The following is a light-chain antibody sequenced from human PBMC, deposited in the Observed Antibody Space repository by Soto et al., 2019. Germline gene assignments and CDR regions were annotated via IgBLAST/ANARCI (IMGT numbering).Light chain of an antibody. CDR1: QNINDW. CDR3: KHYNGYWK. Sequence: DIQITQSPSTLSASVGDRVTMTCRASQNINDWVAWYQQKPGKAPKLLIYDVSNLEAGVPSRFSGSGSGAQFTLTISGLQPDDFATYFCKHYNGYWKFGQGTKVDIK. CDR2: DVS. V-gene: IGKV1-5*01. J-gene: IGKJ1*01.